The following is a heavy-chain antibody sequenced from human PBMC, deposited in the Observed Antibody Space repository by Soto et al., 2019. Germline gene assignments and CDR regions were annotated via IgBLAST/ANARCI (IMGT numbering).Heavy chain of an antibody. D-gene: IGHD6-19*01. CDR2: ISFDGSNT. J-gene: IGHJ4*02. V-gene: IGHV3-30*03. Sequence: QVQLVESGGGVVQPGRSLRLCYAASGFTFSSYGMHWVRQAPGKGLEWVALISFDGSNTYYADSVKGRFTISRDNSQNTLYLQMHSLRAADTSLYYCGAGQFFSDYWGQGTLVTVSS. CDR1: GFTFSSYG. CDR3: GAGQFFSDY.